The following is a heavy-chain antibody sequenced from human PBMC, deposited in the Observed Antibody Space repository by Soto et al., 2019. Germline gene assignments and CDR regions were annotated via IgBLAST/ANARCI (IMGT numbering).Heavy chain of an antibody. V-gene: IGHV3-15*07. D-gene: IGHD3-3*01. J-gene: IGHJ6*02. Sequence: GGSLRLSCAASGFTFSNAWMNWVRQAPGKGLEWVGRIKSKTDGGTTDYAAPVKGRFTISRDDSKNTLYLQMNSLKTEDTAVYYCTAPYDFWSGYTLYYYYGMDVWGQGTTVTVSS. CDR2: IKSKTDGGTT. CDR1: GFTFSNAW. CDR3: TAPYDFWSGYTLYYYYGMDV.